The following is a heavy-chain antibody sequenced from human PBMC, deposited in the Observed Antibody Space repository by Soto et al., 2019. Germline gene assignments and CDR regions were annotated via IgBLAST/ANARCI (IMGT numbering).Heavy chain of an antibody. CDR2: IYWDDDK. CDR3: AHSRCGGDCLQSYSSPYYYGMDV. D-gene: IGHD2-21*02. J-gene: IGHJ6*02. CDR1: GFSLSTGGVG. Sequence: QITLKESGLTLVKPTQTLTLTCTFSGFSLSTGGVGVGWIRQPPGKALEWLALIYWDDDKRYSPSLKSRLTITKETSKNQVVLTMTNMDPVETATYFCAHSRCGGDCLQSYSSPYYYGMDVWGQGTTVTVSS. V-gene: IGHV2-5*02.